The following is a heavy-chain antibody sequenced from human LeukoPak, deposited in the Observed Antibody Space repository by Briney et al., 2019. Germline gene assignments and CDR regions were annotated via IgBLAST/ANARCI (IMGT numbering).Heavy chain of an antibody. Sequence: GGSLRLSCAASGFTFSSYAMSWVRQAPGKGLEWVSAISGSGGSTYYADSVKGRFTISRDNSKNTLYLQMNSLRAEDTAVYYCAKDPARRFGEPTFHYWGQGTLVTVSS. D-gene: IGHD3-10*01. CDR2: ISGSGGST. CDR3: AKDPARRFGEPTFHY. J-gene: IGHJ4*02. V-gene: IGHV3-23*01. CDR1: GFTFSSYA.